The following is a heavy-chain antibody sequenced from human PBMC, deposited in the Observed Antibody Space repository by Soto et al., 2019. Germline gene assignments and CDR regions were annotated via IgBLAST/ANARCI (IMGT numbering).Heavy chain of an antibody. V-gene: IGHV3-30-3*01. CDR2: ISYDGSNK. D-gene: IGHD5-12*01. CDR3: ARDRRDGYMGRWGDGLDI. Sequence: QVQLVESGGGVVQPGRSLRLSCAASGFTFSSYAMHWVRQAPGKGLEWVAVISYDGSNKYYADSGKGRFTISRDNSKNTLYLQMNSVRAEDTAVYYCARDRRDGYMGRWGDGLDIWGQGTMVTVSS. J-gene: IGHJ3*02. CDR1: GFTFSSYA.